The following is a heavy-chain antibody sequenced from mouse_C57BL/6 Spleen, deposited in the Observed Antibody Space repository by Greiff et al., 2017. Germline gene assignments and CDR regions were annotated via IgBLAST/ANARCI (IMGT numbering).Heavy chain of an antibody. CDR3: ARHEEGGRGALRGLPAWFAY. CDR1: GYTFTEYT. CDR2: FYPGSGSI. Sequence: VQLQQSGAELVKPGASVKLSCKASGYTFTEYTIHWVKQRSGQGLEWIGWFYPGSGSIKYNEKFKDKATLTADKSSSTVYMELSRLTSEDSAVYFCARHEEGGRGALRGLPAWFAYWGQGTLVTVSA. J-gene: IGHJ3*01. D-gene: IGHD1-2*01. V-gene: IGHV1-62-2*01.